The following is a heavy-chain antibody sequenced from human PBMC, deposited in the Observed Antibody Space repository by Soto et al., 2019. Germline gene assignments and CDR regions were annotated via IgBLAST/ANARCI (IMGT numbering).Heavy chain of an antibody. V-gene: IGHV4-39*01. D-gene: IGHD4-17*01. CDR2: IYYTGST. J-gene: IGHJ4*02. CDR1: GGSISSTTYY. CDR3: AVPTVGRALGRYYFDY. Sequence: HLQLQESGPGLVKPSETLSLTCTVSGGSISSTTYYWVWFRQPPGKGLEWIGSIYYTGSTYYNPSLKSRVTIFIDTPKNQFSLKLSSVTAADTAVYYCAVPTVGRALGRYYFDYWGQGILVTVSS.